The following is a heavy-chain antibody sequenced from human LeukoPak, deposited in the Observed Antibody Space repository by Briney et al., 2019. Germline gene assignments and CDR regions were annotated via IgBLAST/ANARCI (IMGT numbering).Heavy chain of an antibody. CDR3: AKVGTVVVPAANREFDY. Sequence: GGSLRLSCAASGFTFSSYAMSWVRQAPGKGLEWVSAISGSGGSTYYADSVKGRFTISRDNSKNTLYLQMNSLRAEDTAVYYCAKVGTVVVPAANREFDYWGQGTLVTVSS. V-gene: IGHV3-23*01. D-gene: IGHD2-2*03. CDR1: GFTFSSYA. CDR2: ISGSGGST. J-gene: IGHJ4*02.